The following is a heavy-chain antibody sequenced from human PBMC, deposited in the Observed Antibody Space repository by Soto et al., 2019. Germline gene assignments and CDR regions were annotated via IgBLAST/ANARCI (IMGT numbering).Heavy chain of an antibody. J-gene: IGHJ3*01. CDR3: ARHVNPWAQGAFDL. V-gene: IGHV4-39*01. CDR1: GGSISSSSYY. CDR2: IYYSGST. D-gene: IGHD7-27*01. Sequence: SETLSLTCTVSGGSISSSSYYWGWIRQPPGKGLEWIGSIYYSGSTYYNPSLKSRVTISVDTSKNQFSLKLSSVTAADTAVYYCARHVNPWAQGAFDLWGQGTMVPV.